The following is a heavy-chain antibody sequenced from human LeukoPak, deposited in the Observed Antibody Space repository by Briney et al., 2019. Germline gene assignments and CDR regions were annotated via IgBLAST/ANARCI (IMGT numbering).Heavy chain of an antibody. CDR2: ISSSSSYI. Sequence: GGSLRLSCAASGFTFSSYSMNWVRQAPGKGLEWVSSISSSSSYIYYADSVKGRFTISRDNAKNSLYLQMNSLRAEDTAVYYCAKVSVVEAATDNWFDPWGQGTLVTVSS. D-gene: IGHD2-15*01. J-gene: IGHJ5*02. CDR3: AKVSVVEAATDNWFDP. V-gene: IGHV3-21*04. CDR1: GFTFSSYS.